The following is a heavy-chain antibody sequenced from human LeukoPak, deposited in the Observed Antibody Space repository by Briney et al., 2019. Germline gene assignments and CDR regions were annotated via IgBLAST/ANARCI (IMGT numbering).Heavy chain of an antibody. CDR1: GGFISSYY. J-gene: IGHJ5*02. V-gene: IGHV4-59*08. CDR2: IYYSGST. D-gene: IGHD1-7*01. Sequence: PSETLSLTCTVSGGFISSYYWSWIRQPPGKGLEWIGYIYYSGSTNYNPSLKSRVTISVDTSKNQFSLKLSSVTAADTAVYYCARGGEVELNWFDPWGQGTLVTVSS. CDR3: ARGGEVELNWFDP.